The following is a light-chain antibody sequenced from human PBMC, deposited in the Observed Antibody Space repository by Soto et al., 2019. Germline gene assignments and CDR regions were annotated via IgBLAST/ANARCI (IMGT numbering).Light chain of an antibody. CDR3: SAYTSSRTPYV. CDR2: DVS. J-gene: IGLJ1*01. V-gene: IGLV2-14*01. CDR1: SSDGGGYNY. Sequence: QSALTQPASVSGSPGQSITISCTGTSSDGGGYNYVSWYQQHPGKAPKLMIYDVSNRPSGVSNRFSGSKSGNTASLTISGLQAEDEADYYCSAYTSSRTPYVFGTGTKLTVL.